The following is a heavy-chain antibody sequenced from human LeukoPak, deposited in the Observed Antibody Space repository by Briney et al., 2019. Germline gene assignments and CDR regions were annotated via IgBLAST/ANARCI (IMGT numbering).Heavy chain of an antibody. D-gene: IGHD4-17*01. CDR2: FTSSSRSI. CDR3: ASQAPERYYGDSAFDY. CDR1: GFTFSSYS. Sequence: PGGSLRLSCAASGFTFSSYSMTWVRQAPGKGLEWVSSFTSSSRSIYYADSVKGRFTISRDNSRNTLYLQMNSLRAEDTAVYYCASQAPERYYGDSAFDYWGQGTLVTVSS. J-gene: IGHJ4*02. V-gene: IGHV3-21*04.